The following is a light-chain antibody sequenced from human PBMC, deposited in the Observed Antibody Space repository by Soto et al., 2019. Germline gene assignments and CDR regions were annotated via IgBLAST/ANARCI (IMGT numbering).Light chain of an antibody. CDR1: SSDLGSYNL. CDR2: EGT. CDR3: FSYAGSATFVT. J-gene: IGLJ2*01. Sequence: QLVLTQPASVSGSPGQSITISCTGTSSDLGSYNLVSWYQQHPGKAPKLMIYEGTMRPAGVSNRFSGSKSGNTASLTISGLQAEDEADYYCFSYAGSATFVTFGGGTKVTVL. V-gene: IGLV2-23*01.